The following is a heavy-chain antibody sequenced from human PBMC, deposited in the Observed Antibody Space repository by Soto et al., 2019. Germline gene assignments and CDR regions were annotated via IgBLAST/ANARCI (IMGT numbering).Heavy chain of an antibody. J-gene: IGHJ4*02. CDR3: AKDAFYCYDRSRYYYFAY. CDR1: GFTFSSYA. Sequence: GGSLRLSCAASGFTFSSYAMSWVRQAPGKGLEWVSAISVSGGSTYYADSVKGRFTISRENSKNTLYLQMNSLRAEDTALYYCAKDAFYCYDRSRYYYFAYWGRGTLVTVSS. D-gene: IGHD3-22*01. CDR2: ISVSGGST. V-gene: IGHV3-23*01.